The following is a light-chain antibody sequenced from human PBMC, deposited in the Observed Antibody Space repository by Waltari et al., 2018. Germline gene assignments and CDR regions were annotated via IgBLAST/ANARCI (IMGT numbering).Light chain of an antibody. Sequence: QSALTQPASVSGSPGQSITISCSGTDSDVGAYDFVSWYQQHPGKAPHLIIYEVSNRPPGISNRFSASKSGNTASLTISGLQAEDEADYCCSSYTTSSAPGVFGTGTRVTVL. CDR2: EVS. CDR3: SSYTTSSAPGV. J-gene: IGLJ1*01. CDR1: DSDVGAYDF. V-gene: IGLV2-14*01.